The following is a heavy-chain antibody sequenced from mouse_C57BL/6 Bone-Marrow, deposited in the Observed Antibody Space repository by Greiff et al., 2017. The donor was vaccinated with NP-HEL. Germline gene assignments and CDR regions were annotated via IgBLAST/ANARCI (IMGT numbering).Heavy chain of an antibody. CDR3: ARRGYGSSYWYFDV. J-gene: IGHJ1*03. V-gene: IGHV14-2*01. Sequence: EVQLQQSGAELVKPGASVKLSCTASGFNIKDYYMHWVKQRTEQGLEWIGRIDPEDGETKYAPQFQGKATITADTSSKTTYLQLSSLTSEDTAVYYCARRGYGSSYWYFDVWGTGTTVTVSS. D-gene: IGHD1-1*01. CDR2: IDPEDGET. CDR1: GFNIKDYY.